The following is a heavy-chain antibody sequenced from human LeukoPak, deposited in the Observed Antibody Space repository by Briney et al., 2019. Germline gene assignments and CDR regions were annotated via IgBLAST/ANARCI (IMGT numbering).Heavy chain of an antibody. Sequence: SETLSLTCTVSGGSINSYYWSWIRQHPGKGLEWIGYIYYSGSTYYNPSLKSRVTISVDTSKNQFSLKLSSVTAADTAVYYCARVTGMVRGVIIDEPPWFDPWGQGTLVTVSS. CDR1: GGSINSYY. J-gene: IGHJ5*02. D-gene: IGHD3-10*01. V-gene: IGHV4-59*06. CDR2: IYYSGST. CDR3: ARVTGMVRGVIIDEPPWFDP.